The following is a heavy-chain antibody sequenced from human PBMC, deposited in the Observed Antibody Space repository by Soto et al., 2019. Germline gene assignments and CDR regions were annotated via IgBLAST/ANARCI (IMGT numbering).Heavy chain of an antibody. J-gene: IGHJ6*03. Sequence: QVQLVESGGGVVQPGRSLRLSCAASGFTFSSYGMHWVRQAPGKGLEWVAVISYDGSNKYYADSVKGRFTISRDNSKNTLYLQLNSLRAEDTDVYYCAKDLVAAAGPYYYYYYYMDVWGKGTTVTVSS. CDR1: GFTFSSYG. CDR3: AKDLVAAAGPYYYYYYYMDV. V-gene: IGHV3-30*18. CDR2: ISYDGSNK. D-gene: IGHD6-13*01.